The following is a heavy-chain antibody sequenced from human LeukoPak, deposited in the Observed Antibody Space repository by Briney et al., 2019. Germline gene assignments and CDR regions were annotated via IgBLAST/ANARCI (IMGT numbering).Heavy chain of an antibody. D-gene: IGHD2-15*01. Sequence: SETLSLTCTVSGGSISTYYWSWIRQPPGKGLEWIGEINHSGSTNYNPSLKSRVTISVDTSKNQFSLKLSSVTAADTAVYYCARRRGSGPVSFGYWGQGTLVTVSS. CDR2: INHSGST. V-gene: IGHV4-34*01. CDR1: GGSISTYY. CDR3: ARRRGSGPVSFGY. J-gene: IGHJ4*02.